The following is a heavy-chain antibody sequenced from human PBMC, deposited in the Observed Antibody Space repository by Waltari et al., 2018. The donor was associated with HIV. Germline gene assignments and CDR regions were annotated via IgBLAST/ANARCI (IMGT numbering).Heavy chain of an antibody. D-gene: IGHD3-10*01. CDR3: AADLAGPRDH. V-gene: IGHV3-74*01. CDR2: ISNYGTTI. J-gene: IGHJ4*02. Sequence: EMQLVESGGGLVQPGGPLRLSCATSGSTLSDYWFHWARQVPGKGPVWGSRISNYGTTIDYADSVKGRFTISRDDAKSTLYLHMASLRVEDSAMYYCAADLAGPRDHWGQGTLVTVSS. CDR1: GSTLSDYW.